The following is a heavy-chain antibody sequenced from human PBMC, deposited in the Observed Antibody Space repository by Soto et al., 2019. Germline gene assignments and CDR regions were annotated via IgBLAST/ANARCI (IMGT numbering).Heavy chain of an antibody. CDR2: IGNSGSAK. V-gene: IGHV3-48*03. CDR1: GFTFSSYE. J-gene: IGHJ4*02. CDR3: ARGYTGGWSRGGYFDY. D-gene: IGHD6-19*01. Sequence: GGSLRLSCAASGFTFSSYEMNWVRQAPGKGLEWVSHIGNSGSAKYYADSVKGRFTISRDNAKTSLYLQMNNLRADDTAVYFCARGYTGGWSRGGYFDYWGQGIMVTVYS.